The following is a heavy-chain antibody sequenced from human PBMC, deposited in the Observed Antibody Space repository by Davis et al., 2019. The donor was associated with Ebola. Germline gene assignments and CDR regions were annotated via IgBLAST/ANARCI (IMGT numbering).Heavy chain of an antibody. D-gene: IGHD3-10*01. CDR1: GFTFSSYS. CDR3: ASGYKGRGVTLDY. Sequence: GESLKISCAASGFTFSSYSMNWVRQAPGKGLEWVSYISSSSSTIYYADSVKGRFTISRDNAKNSLYLQMNSLRDEDTAVYYCASGYKGRGVTLDYWGQGTLVTVSS. CDR2: ISSSSSTI. V-gene: IGHV3-48*02. J-gene: IGHJ4*02.